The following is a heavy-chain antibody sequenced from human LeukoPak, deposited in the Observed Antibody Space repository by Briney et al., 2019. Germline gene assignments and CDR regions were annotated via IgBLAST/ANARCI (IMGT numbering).Heavy chain of an antibody. CDR3: ARDLDKTLRFNWFDP. V-gene: IGHV1-69*05. D-gene: IGHD3-16*01. CDR1: GYTFTGYY. J-gene: IGHJ5*02. CDR2: IIPIFGTA. Sequence: SVKVSCKASGYTFTGYYMHWVRQAPGQGLEWMGGIIPIFGTANYAQKFQGRVTITTDESTSTAYMELSSLRSEDTAVYYCARDLDKTLRFNWFDPWGQGTLVTVSS.